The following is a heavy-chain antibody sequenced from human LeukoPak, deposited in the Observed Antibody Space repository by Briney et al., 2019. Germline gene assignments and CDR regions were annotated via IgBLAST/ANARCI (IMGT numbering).Heavy chain of an antibody. D-gene: IGHD3-22*01. CDR1: GFTFSSSA. CDR2: CGTDGDT. CDR3: AKKTPGNYAYDQ. Sequence: PGGSLRLSCAASGFTFSSSAMNWVRQAPGKGLEWVSACGTDGDTYYADSAKGRFTISRDNSKNTLYLQMTSLRAEDTAVYYCAKKTPGNYAYDQWGQGTLVTVSP. V-gene: IGHV3-23*01. J-gene: IGHJ4*02.